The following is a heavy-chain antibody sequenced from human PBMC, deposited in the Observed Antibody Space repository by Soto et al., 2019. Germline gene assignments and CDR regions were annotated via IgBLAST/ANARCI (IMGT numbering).Heavy chain of an antibody. J-gene: IGHJ4*02. CDR1: GFSFRSYA. CDR2: ISGSGSTT. V-gene: IGHV3-23*01. Sequence: VQLLESGGGLVQPGGSLRVSCAASGFSFRSYAMSWVRQAPGKGLEWVSGISGSGSTTFYADSVKGRFTISRDNSENTLFLQMNSLRAEDTAVYYCATRPVISPEYYFDYWGQGTLVTVSS. D-gene: IGHD4-4*01. CDR3: ATRPVISPEYYFDY.